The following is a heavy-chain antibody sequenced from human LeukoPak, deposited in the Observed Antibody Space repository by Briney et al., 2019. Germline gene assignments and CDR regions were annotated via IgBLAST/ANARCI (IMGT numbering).Heavy chain of an antibody. CDR1: GFTFSSYG. Sequence: QSGGSLRLSCAASGFTFSSYGMDWVRQAPGKGLEWVAFIRSDGNNEFYADSVKGRFTISRDNSKNTLYLQMNSLRTEDTAVYFCAKRGEAGGNYLYYFDYWGRGTLVTVSS. CDR2: IRSDGNNE. D-gene: IGHD1-26*01. J-gene: IGHJ4*02. CDR3: AKRGEAGGNYLYYFDY. V-gene: IGHV3-30*02.